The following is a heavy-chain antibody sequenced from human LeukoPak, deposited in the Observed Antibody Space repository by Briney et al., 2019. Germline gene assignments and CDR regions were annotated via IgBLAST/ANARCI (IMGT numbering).Heavy chain of an antibody. D-gene: IGHD1-26*01. CDR2: IGDTT. CDR1: GFTFSDYY. Sequence: GGSLRLSCAASGFTFSDYYMSWIRQAPGKGLEWVSSIGDTTYYADSVKGRFTISRDNSKNTLYLQMKSLRAEDTAVYYCARETGRSPQSSVGATGGWFDPWGQGTLVTVSS. J-gene: IGHJ5*02. CDR3: ARETGRSPQSSVGATGGWFDP. V-gene: IGHV3-53*01.